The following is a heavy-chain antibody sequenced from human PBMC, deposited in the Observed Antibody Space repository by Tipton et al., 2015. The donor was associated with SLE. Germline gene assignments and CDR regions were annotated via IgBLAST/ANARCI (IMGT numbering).Heavy chain of an antibody. D-gene: IGHD6-13*01. V-gene: IGHV3-23*03. J-gene: IGHJ4*02. Sequence: SLRLSCAASGFTFSSYAMSWVRQAPGKGLEWVSVIYSGGSSTYYADSVKGRFTISRDNSKNTLYLQMNSLRAEDTAVYYCARGAKQQLVYFDYWGQGTLVNVSS. CDR1: GFTFSSYA. CDR3: ARGAKQQLVYFDY. CDR2: IYSGGSST.